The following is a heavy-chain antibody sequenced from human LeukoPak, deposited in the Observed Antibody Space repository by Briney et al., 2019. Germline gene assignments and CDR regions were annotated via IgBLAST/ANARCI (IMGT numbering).Heavy chain of an antibody. CDR1: GGSVSSGSYY. D-gene: IGHD6-6*01. CDR3: ARLIAARPFGWFDP. Sequence: SETLSLTCTVSGGSVSSGSYYWSWIRQPPGKGLEWIGEINHSGSTNYNPSLKSRVTISVDTSKNQFSLKLSSVTAADTAVYYCARLIAARPFGWFDPWGQGTLVTVSS. J-gene: IGHJ5*02. V-gene: IGHV4-39*07. CDR2: INHSGST.